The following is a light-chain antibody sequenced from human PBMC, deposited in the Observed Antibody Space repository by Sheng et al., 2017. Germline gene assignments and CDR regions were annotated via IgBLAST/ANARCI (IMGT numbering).Light chain of an antibody. V-gene: IGKV3-15*01. CDR3: QQYNNWPRT. Sequence: EIVMTQSPATLSVSPGERVTLSCRASQSISSNLVWYQQKPGQAPRLLIHGASTRATGIPARFSGSGSGTEFTLTISSLQSEDFALYYCQQYNNWPRTFG. CDR2: GAS. CDR1: QSISSN. J-gene: IGKJ1*01.